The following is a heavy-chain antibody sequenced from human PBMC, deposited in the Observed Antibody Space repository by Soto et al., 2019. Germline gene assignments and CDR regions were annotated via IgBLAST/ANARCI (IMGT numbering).Heavy chain of an antibody. CDR1: GGTFSSYA. CDR2: IIPIFGTA. D-gene: IGHD3-22*01. CDR3: ARERRVVVDHMYYFDY. J-gene: IGHJ4*02. Sequence: ASVKVSCKASGGTFSSYAISWVRQAPGQGLEWMGGIIPIFGTANYAQKFQGRVTITADESTSTAYMELSSLRSEDTAVYYCARERRVVVDHMYYFDYWGQGTLVTVSS. V-gene: IGHV1-69*13.